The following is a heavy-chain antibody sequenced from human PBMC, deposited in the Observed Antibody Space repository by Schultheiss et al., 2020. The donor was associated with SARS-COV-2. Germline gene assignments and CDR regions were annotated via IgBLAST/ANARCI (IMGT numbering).Heavy chain of an antibody. CDR1: GFTFSGSA. Sequence: GGSLRLSCAASGFTFSGSAMHWVRQAPGKGLEWVSTISSSGGSTYYADAVKGRFTISRDNSKNTLYLELNSLRVDDTAVYYCAKDTIFGVDPDLIDYWGQGTLVTVSS. V-gene: IGHV3-23*01. J-gene: IGHJ4*02. CDR3: AKDTIFGVDPDLIDY. D-gene: IGHD3-3*01. CDR2: ISSSGGST.